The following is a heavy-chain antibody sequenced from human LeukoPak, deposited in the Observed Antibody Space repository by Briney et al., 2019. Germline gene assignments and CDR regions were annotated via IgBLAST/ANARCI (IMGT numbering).Heavy chain of an antibody. D-gene: IGHD2-15*01. CDR3: ARVTCAGGSCYSDY. CDR1: GFTFRHAW. V-gene: IGHV3-7*03. CDR2: IRQDGSEK. J-gene: IGHJ4*02. Sequence: PGGSLRLSCAASGFTFRHAWMNWVRQAPGKGLEWVANIRQDGSEKYYVDSVKGRFTISRDNAKNSMYLQLNSLRAEDTAVYYCARVTCAGGSCYSDYWGQGTLLTVSS.